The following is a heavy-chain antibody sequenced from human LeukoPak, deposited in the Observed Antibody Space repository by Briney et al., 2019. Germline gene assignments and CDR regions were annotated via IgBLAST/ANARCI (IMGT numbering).Heavy chain of an antibody. CDR1: GYTLTELS. J-gene: IGHJ4*02. Sequence: ASVKVSCKVSGYTLTELSMHWVRQAPGKGLEWMGGFDPEDGETIYAQKFQGRVTMTEDTSTDTAYMELSSLRSEDTAVYYCARDLYCGSYTAFDYWGQGTLVTVSS. D-gene: IGHD1-26*01. CDR2: FDPEDGET. CDR3: ARDLYCGSYTAFDY. V-gene: IGHV1-24*01.